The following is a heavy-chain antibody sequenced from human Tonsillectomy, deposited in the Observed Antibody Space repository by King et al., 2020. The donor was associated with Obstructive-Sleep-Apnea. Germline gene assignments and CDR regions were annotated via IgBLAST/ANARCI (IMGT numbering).Heavy chain of an antibody. CDR2: ISYNGGST. CDR1: GFSFSTYA. V-gene: IGHV3-64D*06. CDR3: VKMALNTAADY. D-gene: IGHD2-15*01. Sequence: VQLVESGGGLVQPGGSLRLSCSASGFSFSTYAMHWVRQAPGKGLEYVSAISYNGGSTYYADSVKGRFMVSRDNSKNTLYLQMSSLRAEDTAVYYCVKMALNTAADYWGQGTLVTVSS. J-gene: IGHJ4*02.